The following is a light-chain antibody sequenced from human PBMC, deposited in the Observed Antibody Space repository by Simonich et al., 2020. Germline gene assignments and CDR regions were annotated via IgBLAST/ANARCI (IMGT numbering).Light chain of an antibody. CDR1: NIGSKS. J-gene: IGLJ3*02. CDR3: QVWDSSSDHWV. V-gene: IGLV3-21*03. CDR2: DDS. Sequence: SYVLTQPPSVSVAPGTTARITWGGNNIGSKSVHWYQQKPGQAPVLVFYDDSDRPSGIPERFSGSNSVNTATLTISRVEAGDEADYYCQVWDSSSDHWVFGGGTKLTVL.